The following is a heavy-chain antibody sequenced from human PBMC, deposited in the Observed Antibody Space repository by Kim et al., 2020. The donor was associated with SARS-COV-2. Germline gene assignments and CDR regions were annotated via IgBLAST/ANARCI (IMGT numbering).Heavy chain of an antibody. CDR2: IGGSGGSI. CDR1: GFTFSSSA. Sequence: GGSLRLSCAASGFTFSSSAMNWVRQAPGKGLEWVATIGGSGGSIHYADSVKGRFSISRDNSNNMVNLQLDSLRADDTAIYYCAKPLRGYFYYGMDVWCQG. V-gene: IGHV3-23*01. CDR3: AKPLRGYFYYGMDV. J-gene: IGHJ6*02.